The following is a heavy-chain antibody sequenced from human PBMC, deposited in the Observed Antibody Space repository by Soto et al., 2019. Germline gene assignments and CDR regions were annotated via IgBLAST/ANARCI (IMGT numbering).Heavy chain of an antibody. V-gene: IGHV3-23*01. J-gene: IGHJ4*02. CDR2: IGGSGGST. Sequence: EVQLLESGGGLVQPGGSLRLSCAASGFTFSSYAMTWVRQAPGKGLEWVSAIGGSGGSTYYAGSVKGRFTISRDNSKNALYQQMNSLRVEDEAVYYCSKAIPGQKGATFDYWGQGTLVTVSS. CDR1: GFTFSSYA. CDR3: SKAIPGQKGATFDY. D-gene: IGHD2-21*01.